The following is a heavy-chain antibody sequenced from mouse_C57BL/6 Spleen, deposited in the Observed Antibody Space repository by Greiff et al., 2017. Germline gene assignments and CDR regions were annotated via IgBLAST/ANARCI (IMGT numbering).Heavy chain of an antibody. CDR2: IAPNSGGT. Sequence: VQLQQPGAELVKPGASVKLSCKASGYTFTSYWMHWVKQRPGRGLEWIGRIAPNSGGTKYNEKFKSKATLTVDKPSSTAYMQLSSLTSEDSAVYYCARPLYDYDSYYFDYWGQGTTLTVSS. D-gene: IGHD2-4*01. CDR1: GYTFTSYW. J-gene: IGHJ2*01. V-gene: IGHV1-72*01. CDR3: ARPLYDYDSYYFDY.